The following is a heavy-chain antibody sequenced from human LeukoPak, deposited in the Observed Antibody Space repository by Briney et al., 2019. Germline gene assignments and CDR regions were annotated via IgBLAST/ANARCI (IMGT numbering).Heavy chain of an antibody. CDR1: GGSISSYY. V-gene: IGHV4-59*01. Sequence: SETLSLTCTVSGGSISSYYWSWIRQPPGKGLEWIGYIDYSGSTKYNPSLKSRVTISVDTSKNQFSLKMSSVTTADTALYYCVREGSSSRFVDYWGQGTLVTVSS. CDR3: VREGSSSRFVDY. D-gene: IGHD3-10*01. CDR2: IDYSGST. J-gene: IGHJ4*02.